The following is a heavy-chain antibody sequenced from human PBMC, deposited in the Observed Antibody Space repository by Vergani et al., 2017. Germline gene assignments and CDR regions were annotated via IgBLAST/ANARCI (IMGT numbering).Heavy chain of an antibody. V-gene: IGHV1-69*12. CDR3: ARVRDIVRTTEAFDI. Sequence: QVQLVQSGAEVKKPGSSVKVSCKVSGGTFSMYNINWVRQAPGQGLEWMGGIIPTYGSADYSQKFQGRISITADESTNTASMEINSLRSEDTAVYFCARVRDIVRTTEAFDIWGQGTLVTVSS. CDR2: IIPTYGSA. D-gene: IGHD5-12*01. J-gene: IGHJ3*02. CDR1: GGTFSMYN.